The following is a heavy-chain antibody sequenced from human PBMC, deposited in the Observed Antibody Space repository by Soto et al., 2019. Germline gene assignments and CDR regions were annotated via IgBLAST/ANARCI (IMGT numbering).Heavy chain of an antibody. CDR3: ARESVGDYPLVDY. J-gene: IGHJ4*01. CDR2: VIPILGVA. D-gene: IGHD4-17*01. CDR1: GGYYSSYT. V-gene: IGHV1-69*08. Sequence: QVQVVQSGAEVEKPGSSVKVSCKASGGYYSSYTITWVRQAPGQGLEWMGRVIPILGVANYAQKFQGKVTITAYKSTSTAYMELSSLRSDDTAVYYCARESVGDYPLVDYWGQGTLVTVSS.